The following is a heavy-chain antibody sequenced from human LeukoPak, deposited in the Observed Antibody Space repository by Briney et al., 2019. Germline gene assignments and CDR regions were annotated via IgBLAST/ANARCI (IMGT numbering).Heavy chain of an antibody. CDR3: ARDNYAGANWFDP. CDR2: IIPIFGTA. Sequence: ASVKVSCKASGGTFSSYAISWVRQAPGQGLEWMGGIIPIFGTANYAQKFQGRVTITTDESTSTAYMELSSLRSEDTAVYYCARDNYAGANWFDPWGQGTLVTVSS. J-gene: IGHJ5*02. D-gene: IGHD1-7*01. V-gene: IGHV1-69*05. CDR1: GGTFSSYA.